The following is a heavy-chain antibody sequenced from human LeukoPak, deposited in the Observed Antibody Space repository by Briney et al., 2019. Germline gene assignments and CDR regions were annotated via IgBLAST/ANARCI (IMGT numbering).Heavy chain of an antibody. D-gene: IGHD3-22*01. Sequence: PGGSLRLSCAASGFTFSSYAMNWVRQAPGKGLEWVSAISGSGGSTYYADSVKGRFTISRDNSKNTLYLQMNRLRTEDTAVYNCAKSDDSSGYYYGIVYWGQGTLVTVSS. V-gene: IGHV3-23*01. CDR1: GFTFSSYA. CDR3: AKSDDSSGYYYGIVY. J-gene: IGHJ4*02. CDR2: ISGSGGST.